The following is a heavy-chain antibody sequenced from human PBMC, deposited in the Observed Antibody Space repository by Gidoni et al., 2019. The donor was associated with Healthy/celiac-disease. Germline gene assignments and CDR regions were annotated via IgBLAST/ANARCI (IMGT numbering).Heavy chain of an antibody. V-gene: IGHV4-34*01. D-gene: IGHD6-13*01. CDR1: GGSFSGYY. CDR3: ARGRLVAAARWVGYYYMDV. J-gene: IGHJ6*03. Sequence: QVQLQQWGAGLLKPSETLSLTCAVYGGSFSGYYWSWIRQPPGKGLEWIGEINHSGSTNYNPSLKSRVTISVDTSKNQFSLKLSSVTAADTAVYYCARGRLVAAARWVGYYYMDVWGKGTTVTVSS. CDR2: INHSGST.